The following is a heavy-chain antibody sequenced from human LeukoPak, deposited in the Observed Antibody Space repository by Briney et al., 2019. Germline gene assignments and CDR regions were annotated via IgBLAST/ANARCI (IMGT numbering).Heavy chain of an antibody. D-gene: IGHD6-19*01. V-gene: IGHV3-30*04. Sequence: PGGSLRLSCAASGFTFSSYAMHWVRQAPGKGLEWVAVISYDGSNKYYADSVKGRFTISRDNSKNTLYLQMNSLRAEDTAVYYCASSSGCYSSIETFDYWGQGTLVTVSS. CDR2: ISYDGSNK. CDR3: ASSSGCYSSIETFDY. J-gene: IGHJ4*02. CDR1: GFTFSSYA.